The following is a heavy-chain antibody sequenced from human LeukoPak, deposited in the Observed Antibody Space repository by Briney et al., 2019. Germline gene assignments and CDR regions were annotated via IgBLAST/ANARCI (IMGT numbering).Heavy chain of an antibody. J-gene: IGHJ4*02. CDR1: GFTFSSYG. Sequence: GGSLRLSYAASGFTFSSYGMHWVRQAPGKGLEWVAVISYDGSSKYYPDSVKGRFTISRDNSKNMLYLQMNSLRAEDTAVYYCAKDPHDILTGTLDYWGQGTLVTVSS. CDR3: AKDPHDILTGTLDY. CDR2: ISYDGSSK. D-gene: IGHD3-9*01. V-gene: IGHV3-30*18.